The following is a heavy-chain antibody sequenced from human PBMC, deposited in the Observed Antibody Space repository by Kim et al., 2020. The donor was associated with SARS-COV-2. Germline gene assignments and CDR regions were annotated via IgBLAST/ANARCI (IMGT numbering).Heavy chain of an antibody. Sequence: SETLSLTCAVYGGSFSGYYWSWIRQPPGKGLEWIGEINHSGSTNYNPSLKSRVTISVDTSKNQFSLKLSSVTAADTAVYYCARGRVVVTAIAGGWFDPWGQGTLVTVSS. CDR2: INHSGST. CDR3: ARGRVVVTAIAGGWFDP. J-gene: IGHJ5*02. D-gene: IGHD2-21*02. V-gene: IGHV4-34*01. CDR1: GGSFSGYY.